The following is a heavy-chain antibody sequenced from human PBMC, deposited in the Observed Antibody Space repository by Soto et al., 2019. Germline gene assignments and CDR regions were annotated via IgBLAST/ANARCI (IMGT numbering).Heavy chain of an antibody. CDR2: IRSKANSYAT. Sequence: EVQLVESGGGLVQPGGSLKLSCAASGYTFSDSAMHWVRQASGKGLEWVGRIRSKANSYATVYAASVKGRFTISRDDSKNTAYLKMNSMKTEDTAVYYCARLWSEREPNFDYWGQGTLVSVSS. J-gene: IGHJ4*02. V-gene: IGHV3-73*02. CDR1: GYTFSDSA. D-gene: IGHD1-26*01. CDR3: ARLWSEREPNFDY.